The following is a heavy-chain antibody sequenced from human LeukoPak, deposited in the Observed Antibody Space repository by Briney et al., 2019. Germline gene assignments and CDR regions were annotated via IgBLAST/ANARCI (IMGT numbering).Heavy chain of an antibody. J-gene: IGHJ4*02. D-gene: IGHD3-22*01. CDR1: GFTFSSYW. Sequence: GESLKISCVTSGFTFSSYWMSWVRQAPGKGLEWVAHIKQGGREKYHVDSVKGRFTISRDNAKNSLYLQMNSLRAEDTAVYYCARAHYDTSSCLDYWGQGTLVTVSS. CDR2: IKQGGREK. V-gene: IGHV3-7*01. CDR3: ARAHYDTSSCLDY.